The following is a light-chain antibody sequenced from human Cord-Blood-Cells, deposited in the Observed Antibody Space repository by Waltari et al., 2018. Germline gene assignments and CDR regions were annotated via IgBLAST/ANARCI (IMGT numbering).Light chain of an antibody. CDR3: QQSYSTPPIT. CDR1: PSISSY. Sequence: QMTQSPSSLSASVGDRVTITCRASPSISSYLNWYQQKPGKAPKLPIYAASSLQSGVPSRFSGSGSGTDFTLTISSLQPEDFATYYCQQSYSTPPITFGQGTRLEIK. CDR2: AAS. J-gene: IGKJ5*01. V-gene: IGKV1-39*01.